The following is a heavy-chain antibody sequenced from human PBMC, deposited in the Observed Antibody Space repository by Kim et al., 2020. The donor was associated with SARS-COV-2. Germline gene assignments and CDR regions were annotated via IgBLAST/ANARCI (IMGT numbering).Heavy chain of an antibody. D-gene: IGHD4-17*01. V-gene: IGHV3-30-3*01. Sequence: GGSLRLSCAASGFTFSSYAMHWVRQAPGKGLEWVAVISYDGSNKYYADSVKGRFTISRDNSKNTLYLQMNSLRADDTAVYYCARDTDYAYDYWGQGTLVTVSS. CDR1: GFTFSSYA. CDR2: ISYDGSNK. CDR3: ARDTDYAYDY. J-gene: IGHJ4*02.